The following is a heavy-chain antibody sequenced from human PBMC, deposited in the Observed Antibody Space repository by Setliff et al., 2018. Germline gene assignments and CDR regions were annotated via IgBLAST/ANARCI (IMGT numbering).Heavy chain of an antibody. V-gene: IGHV4-59*01. CDR2: VYYSGTA. J-gene: IGHJ4*02. CDR3: ARGGTFRYFDF. Sequence: SETLSLTCTVSDGSLSTYYWSWIRQPPGKGLEFIGYVYYSGTANYSPSLRSRLTISVDTSKNQFSLKLRSVTAADTAVYYCARGGTFRYFDFWGQGAPVTVCS. D-gene: IGHD5-12*01. CDR1: DGSLSTYY.